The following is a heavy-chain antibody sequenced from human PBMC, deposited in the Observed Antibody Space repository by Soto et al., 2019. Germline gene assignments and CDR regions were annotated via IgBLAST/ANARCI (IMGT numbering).Heavy chain of an antibody. D-gene: IGHD3-22*01. CDR2: ISGSGGST. CDR3: AKEALKYYDSSGYYSDY. Sequence: EVQLLESGGGLVQPGGSLRLSCAASGFTFRSYAMSWVRQAPGKGLEWVSAISGSGGSTYYADSVKGRFTISRDNSKNTLYLQMNSLRAEDTAVYYCAKEALKYYDSSGYYSDYWGQGTLVTVSS. CDR1: GFTFRSYA. V-gene: IGHV3-23*01. J-gene: IGHJ4*02.